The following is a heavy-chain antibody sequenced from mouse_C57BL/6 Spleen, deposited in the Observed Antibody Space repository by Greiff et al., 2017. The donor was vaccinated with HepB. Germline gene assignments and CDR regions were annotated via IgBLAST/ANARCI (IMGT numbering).Heavy chain of an antibody. CDR1: GYTFSSYW. V-gene: IGHV1-55*01. CDR3: ARGVFAY. Sequence: QVQLQQPGAELVKPGASVKMSCKASGYTFSSYWITWVKQRPGQGLEWIGDIYPGSGSTNYNEKFKSKATLTVDTSSSTAYMQLSSLTAEDSAVYYCARGVFAYWGQGTLVTVSA. J-gene: IGHJ3*01. CDR2: IYPGSGST.